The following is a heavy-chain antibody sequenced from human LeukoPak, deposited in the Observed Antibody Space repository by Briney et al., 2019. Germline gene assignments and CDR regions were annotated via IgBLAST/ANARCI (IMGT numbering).Heavy chain of an antibody. CDR1: GGSISSYY. D-gene: IGHD2-2*02. CDR2: IYYSGST. CDR3: ARRDIVVVPASILGAFDI. Sequence: SETLSLTCTVSGGSISSYYWSWIRQPPGKGLEWIGYIYYSGSTSYNPSLKSRVTISVDTSKNQFSLKLSSVTAADTAVYYCARRDIVVVPASILGAFDIWGQGTMVTVSS. J-gene: IGHJ3*02. V-gene: IGHV4-59*01.